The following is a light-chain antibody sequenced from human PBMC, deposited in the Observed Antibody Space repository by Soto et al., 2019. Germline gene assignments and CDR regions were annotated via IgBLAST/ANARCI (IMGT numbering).Light chain of an antibody. V-gene: IGKV1-9*01. CDR1: QDIRSS. Sequence: DIQWTQAPSFLSASVGDRLTITCRASQDIRSSLAWYQQKPGKASNLLIYTVSTLQSGVTSRFSGSRSGTEFTLTISSLQPEDFATYYCQQFNSSPFTVGGGTKVEI. J-gene: IGKJ4*01. CDR3: QQFNSSPFT. CDR2: TVS.